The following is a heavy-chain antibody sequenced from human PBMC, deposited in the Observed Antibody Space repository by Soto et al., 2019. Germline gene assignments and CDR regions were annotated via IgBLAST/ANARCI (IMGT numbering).Heavy chain of an antibody. D-gene: IGHD3-3*01. CDR1: GGSFSGYY. CDR2: TNHSGST. V-gene: IGHV4-34*01. CDR3: ARGKGFTIFGPYYYYYMDV. J-gene: IGHJ6*03. Sequence: SETLSLTCAVYGGSFSGYYWSWIRQPPGKGLEWIGETNHSGSTNYNPSLKSRVTISVDTSKNQFSLKLSSVTAADTAVYYCARGKGFTIFGPYYYYYMDVWGKGTTVTVSS.